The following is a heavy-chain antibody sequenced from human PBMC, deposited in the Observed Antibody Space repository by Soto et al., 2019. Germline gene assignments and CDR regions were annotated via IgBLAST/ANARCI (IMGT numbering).Heavy chain of an antibody. D-gene: IGHD1-1*01. V-gene: IGHV4-59*01. J-gene: IGHJ5*02. Sequence: ETLARTFPVSCGSIRSYYWSWIWQPPWKVLDWIGYIYYSGSTNYNPSLKSRVTISVDTSKNPFSLKLSSVNAADTAVYYCARAWNWNPGWFDPWGQGTLVTVSS. CDR1: CGSIRSYY. CDR3: ARAWNWNPGWFDP. CDR2: IYYSGST.